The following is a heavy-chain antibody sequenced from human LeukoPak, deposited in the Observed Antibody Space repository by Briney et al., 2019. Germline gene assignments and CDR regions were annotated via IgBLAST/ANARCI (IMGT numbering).Heavy chain of an antibody. V-gene: IGHV4-30-4*01. J-gene: IGHJ4*02. CDR3: ARDESSSTSIHFDY. D-gene: IGHD6-6*01. Sequence: PSQTLSLTCTVSGGSISSGDYYWSWIRQPPGKGLEWIGYIYYSGSTNYNPSLKSRVTMSVDTSKNQFSLKLSSVTAADTAVYYCARDESSSTSIHFDYWGQGALVTVSS. CDR2: IYYSGST. CDR1: GGSISSGDYY.